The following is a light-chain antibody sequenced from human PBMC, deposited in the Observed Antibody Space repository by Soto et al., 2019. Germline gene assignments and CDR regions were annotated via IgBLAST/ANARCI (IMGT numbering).Light chain of an antibody. CDR3: QQSLSTLLT. Sequence: DIQMTQSPSSLSASVGDRVSISCRASQTISGYLNWYQQKPGKAPELLIYAASYLGNGVPSRFSGSGSGTYFTLTISSLQPEDVATYYCQQSLSTLLTFGGGTKVDI. CDR2: AAS. V-gene: IGKV1-39*01. CDR1: QTISGY. J-gene: IGKJ4*01.